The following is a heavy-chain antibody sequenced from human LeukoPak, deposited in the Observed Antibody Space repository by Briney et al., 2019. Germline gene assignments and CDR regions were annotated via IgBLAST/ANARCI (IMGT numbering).Heavy chain of an antibody. Sequence: ASVKVSCKTAGGTLSSYAFSWVRQAPGQGLEWMGGIIPIFDTAKYAQKFQGRVTITADESTSTAHMELSSLRSEDTALYYCARHYGDYPVFDYWGQGTLVTVSS. D-gene: IGHD4-17*01. J-gene: IGHJ4*02. CDR1: GGTLSSYA. V-gene: IGHV1-69*13. CDR3: ARHYGDYPVFDY. CDR2: IIPIFDTA.